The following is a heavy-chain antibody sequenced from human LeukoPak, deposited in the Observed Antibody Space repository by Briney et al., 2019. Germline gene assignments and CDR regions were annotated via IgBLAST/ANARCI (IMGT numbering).Heavy chain of an antibody. Sequence: SVKVSCKASGGTFSSYAISWVRQAPGQGLEWMGGVIPIFGTANYAQKFQGRVTITADESTSTAYMELSSLRSEDTAVYYCARSPHILTGENFDFWGQGTLLTVSS. CDR2: VIPIFGTA. CDR1: GGTFSSYA. D-gene: IGHD3-9*01. J-gene: IGHJ4*02. CDR3: ARSPHILTGENFDF. V-gene: IGHV1-69*13.